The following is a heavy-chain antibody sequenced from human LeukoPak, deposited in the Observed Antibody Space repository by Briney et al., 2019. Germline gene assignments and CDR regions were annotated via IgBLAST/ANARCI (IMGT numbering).Heavy chain of an antibody. J-gene: IGHJ4*02. D-gene: IGHD3-16*01. CDR3: ASVGGGSPY. Sequence: SETLSLTCTVSGYSISSGHFWSWIRQPPGKGLEWIGSIYGSGTTYYDPPLRSRVSISADTSKNHFSLELSSVTAADTAVYYCASVGGGSPYWGQGTLVAVSS. V-gene: IGHV4-38-2*02. CDR1: GYSISSGHF. CDR2: IYGSGTT.